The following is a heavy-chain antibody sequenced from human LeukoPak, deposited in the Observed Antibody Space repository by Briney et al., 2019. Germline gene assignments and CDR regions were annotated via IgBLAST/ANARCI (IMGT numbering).Heavy chain of an antibody. CDR1: GFTFSSYW. J-gene: IGHJ5*02. V-gene: IGHV3-7*01. CDR3: ARDDCSSISCYHNWFDP. D-gene: IGHD2-2*01. Sequence: GGSLRLSCAASGFTFSSYWMSWVRGAPGKGLEGVGNIKQEGSEIYYVDSVKGRFTISRDNAKNSLYLQMNSLRAEDTAVYYCARDDCSSISCYHNWFDPWGQGTLVTVSS. CDR2: IKQEGSEI.